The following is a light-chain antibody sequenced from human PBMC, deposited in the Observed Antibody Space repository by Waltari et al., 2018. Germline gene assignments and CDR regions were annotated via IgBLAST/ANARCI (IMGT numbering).Light chain of an antibody. CDR2: AAS. Sequence: DIQMTQSPSSLSASVGDRVTITCRASQSISGYLTWYQQKPGKAPKLLIYAASSLHSGVPSRFSGSGSGTDFTLTISSLQPEDFSTYYCQQSYSTPRTFGQGTKLDIK. V-gene: IGKV1-39*01. CDR3: QQSYSTPRT. J-gene: IGKJ2*01. CDR1: QSISGY.